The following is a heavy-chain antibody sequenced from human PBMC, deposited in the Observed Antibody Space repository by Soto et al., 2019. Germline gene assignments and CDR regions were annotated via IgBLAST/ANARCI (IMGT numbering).Heavy chain of an antibody. J-gene: IGHJ6*02. CDR3: AKDHVVPAAAMVYGMDV. CDR2: ISGSGGST. CDR1: GFTFSSYA. V-gene: IGHV3-23*01. D-gene: IGHD2-2*01. Sequence: EVQLLESGGGLVQPGGSLRLSCAASGFTFSSYAMSWVRQAPGKGLEWVSAISGSGGSTYYADSVKGRFTISRDNSKNTLYLPMNSLRAEDTAVYYCAKDHVVPAAAMVYGMDVWGQGTTVTVSS.